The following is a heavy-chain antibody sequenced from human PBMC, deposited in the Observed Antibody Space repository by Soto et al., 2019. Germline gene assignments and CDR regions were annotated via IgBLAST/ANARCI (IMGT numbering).Heavy chain of an antibody. CDR3: AKDLNGYSSGWYVNYFDY. CDR2: ISYDGSNK. V-gene: IGHV3-30*18. J-gene: IGHJ4*02. Sequence: GGSLRLSCAASGFTFSSYGMHWVRQAPGKGLEWVAVISYDGSNKYYADSVKGRFTISRDNSKNTLYLQMNSLRAEDTAVYYSAKDLNGYSSGWYVNYFDYWGQGTLVTVSS. CDR1: GFTFSSYG. D-gene: IGHD6-19*01.